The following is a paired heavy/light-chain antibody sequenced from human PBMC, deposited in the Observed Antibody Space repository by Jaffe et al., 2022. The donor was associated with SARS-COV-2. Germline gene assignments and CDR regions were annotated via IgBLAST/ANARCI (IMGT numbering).Heavy chain of an antibody. CDR1: GGSISSGGYY. D-gene: IGHD3-9*01. CDR2: IFFSGST. V-gene: IGHV4-31*03. CDR3: AHDDGSGPGYY. J-gene: IGHJ4*01. Sequence: QVQLQESGPGQVKPSQTLSLTCTVSGGSISSGGYYWSWIRQQPGKGLDWIGSIFFSGSTYYNPSLKSRLTISVDPSKNQFSLKVSSVTAADTAVYYCAHDDGSGPGYYWGHGTLVIVSS.
Light chain of an antibody. V-gene: IGKV3-15*01. CDR2: GAS. CDR3: QQYNNWPRT. CDR1: QSVSSN. J-gene: IGKJ1*01. Sequence: EIVMTQSPATLSVSPGERATLSCRASQSVSSNLAWYQQKPGQAPRLLIYGASTRATGIPARFSGSGSGTEFTLTINSLQSEDFAVYYCQQYNNWPRTFGQGTKVEFK.